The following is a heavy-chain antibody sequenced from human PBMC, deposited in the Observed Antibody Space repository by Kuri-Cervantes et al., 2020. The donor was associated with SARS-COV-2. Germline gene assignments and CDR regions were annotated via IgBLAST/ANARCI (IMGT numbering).Heavy chain of an antibody. V-gene: IGHV3-33*01. CDR1: GFTFSSYG. CDR3: APGGGIDDPFDY. D-gene: IGHD3-16*01. CDR2: ICYDGSKK. Sequence: GASLKISCAASGFTFSSYGMHWVRQAPGKGLDWVAVICYDGSKKYYADSVKGRFTITRDNSKNTMYLQMNSLSAEDSAVYYCAPGGGIDDPFDYWGQGTLVTVSS. J-gene: IGHJ4*02.